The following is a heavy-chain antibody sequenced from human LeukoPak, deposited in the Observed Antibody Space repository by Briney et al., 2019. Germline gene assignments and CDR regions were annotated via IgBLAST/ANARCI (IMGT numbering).Heavy chain of an antibody. Sequence: GGSLRLSCAASGFTFSSYAMHWVRQAPGKGLEWVSAISGSGGSTYYADSVKGRFTISRDNSKNTLYLQMNSLRAEDTAIYFCAATRSCSSTSCYAFDIWGQGTMVTVSS. CDR2: ISGSGGST. CDR3: AATRSCSSTSCYAFDI. CDR1: GFTFSSYA. J-gene: IGHJ3*02. V-gene: IGHV3-23*01. D-gene: IGHD2-2*01.